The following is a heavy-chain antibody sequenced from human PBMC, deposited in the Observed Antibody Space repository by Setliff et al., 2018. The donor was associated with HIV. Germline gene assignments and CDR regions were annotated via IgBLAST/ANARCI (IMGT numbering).Heavy chain of an antibody. CDR1: GYTFSNYY. Sequence: RGESLKISCKGSGYTFSNYYITWVRQVPGKGLEWMGRMNPADFYTDYSPSFQGHVTISVDKSIGTAYLEWSSLKASDTAMYYCARHTRGGSYYDYSGSWARKSAIDFWGRGTMVTVSS. D-gene: IGHD3-22*01. J-gene: IGHJ3*01. CDR3: ARHTRGGSYYDYSGSWARKSAIDF. CDR2: MNPADFYT. V-gene: IGHV5-10-1*01.